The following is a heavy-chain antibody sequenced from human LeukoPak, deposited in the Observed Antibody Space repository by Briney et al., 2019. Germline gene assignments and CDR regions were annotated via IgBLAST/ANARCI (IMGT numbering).Heavy chain of an antibody. V-gene: IGHV1-18*01. Sequence: EAAVKVSCKASGYTSTNYGISWVRQAPGQGLEWMGWISAYNGNTNYAQKLQGRVTMTTDTYTSTAYMELRSLRSDDTAVYYCARNKAARPTGLDDWDQGTLVTVSS. CDR2: ISAYNGNT. CDR3: ARNKAARPTGLDD. J-gene: IGHJ4*02. CDR1: GYTSTNYG. D-gene: IGHD6-6*01.